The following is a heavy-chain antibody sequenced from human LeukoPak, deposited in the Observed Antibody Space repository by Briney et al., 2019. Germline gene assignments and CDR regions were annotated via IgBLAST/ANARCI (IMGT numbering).Heavy chain of an antibody. CDR2: ISGNSGST. J-gene: IGHJ4*02. CDR1: GFTFSNYG. CDR3: ARGGIGDTGSYYLFVY. Sequence: GGSLRLSCAASGFTFSNYGLSWVRQAPGKGLEWVSAISGNSGSTYYADSVKDRFTISRDNSKNTLYLQMSSLRAEDTAVYYCARGGIGDTGSYYLFVYWGQGTRVTVSS. D-gene: IGHD3-22*01. V-gene: IGHV3-23*01.